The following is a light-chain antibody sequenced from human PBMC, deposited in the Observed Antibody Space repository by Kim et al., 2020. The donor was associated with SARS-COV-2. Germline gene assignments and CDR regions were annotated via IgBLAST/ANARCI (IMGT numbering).Light chain of an antibody. CDR1: QSVDSY. V-gene: IGKV3-11*01. J-gene: IGKJ5*01. CDR2: DAS. Sequence: SPGETATLSCRAGQSVDSYLAWYQQKPGHTPRLLIYDASNRATGIPARFSGSGSGTDFTLTISSLETEDVAVYYCQQRRNWPPITFGQGTRLEIK. CDR3: QQRRNWPPIT.